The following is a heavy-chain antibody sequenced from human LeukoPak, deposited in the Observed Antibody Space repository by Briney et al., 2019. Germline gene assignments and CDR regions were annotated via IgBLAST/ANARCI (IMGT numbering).Heavy chain of an antibody. Sequence: ASVKVSCKASGYTFTGYYMHWVRQAPGQGLEWMGWINPNSGGTNYAQEFQGRVTMTRDTSISTAYMELSRLRSDDTAVYYCATAEVVVITTAFDYWGQGTLVTVSS. CDR2: INPNSGGT. V-gene: IGHV1-2*02. D-gene: IGHD3-22*01. CDR1: GYTFTGYY. J-gene: IGHJ4*02. CDR3: ATAEVVVITTAFDY.